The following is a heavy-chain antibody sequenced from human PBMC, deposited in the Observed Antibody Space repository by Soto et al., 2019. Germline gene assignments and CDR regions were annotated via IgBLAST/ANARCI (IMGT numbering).Heavy chain of an antibody. V-gene: IGHV1-2*04. CDR2: INPNSGGT. CDR1: GYTFTGYY. Sequence: QVQLVQSGAEVKKPGASVKVSCKASGYTFTGYYMHWVRQAPGQGLEWMGWINPNSGGTNYAQKFQGWVPMTRATSISTAYMELSRLRSDDTAVYYCARDPLRWDFWRGYQPYYFDYRCQRPLVNVSS. D-gene: IGHD3-3*01. CDR3: ARDPLRWDFWRGYQPYYFDY. J-gene: IGHJ4*02.